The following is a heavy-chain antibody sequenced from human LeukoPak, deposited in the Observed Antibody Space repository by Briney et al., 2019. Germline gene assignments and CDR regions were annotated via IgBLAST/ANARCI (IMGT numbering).Heavy chain of an antibody. CDR2: ISWNSGSI. CDR1: GFTFDDYA. Sequence: GGSLRLSCAASGFTFDDYAMRWVRQAPGKGLEWVSGISWNSGSIGYADSVKGRFTISRDNAKNSLYLQMNSLRAEDTALYYCAKDRDYYDILTGHFDYWGQGTLVTVSS. V-gene: IGHV3-9*01. CDR3: AKDRDYYDILTGHFDY. J-gene: IGHJ4*02. D-gene: IGHD3-9*01.